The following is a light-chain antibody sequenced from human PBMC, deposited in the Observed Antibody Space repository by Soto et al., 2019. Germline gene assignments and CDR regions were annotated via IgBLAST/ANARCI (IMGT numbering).Light chain of an antibody. CDR2: GAS. Sequence: EIVLTQSPGTLSLSPGERATLSCRASQSVSSSYLAWYQQKPGQAPRLLIYGASSRATAIPDRFSGSGSGTDFTLTIRRLEPEDFAVYYCQQYEGPFGQGTKVEIK. CDR3: QQYEGP. V-gene: IGKV3-20*01. CDR1: QSVSSSY. J-gene: IGKJ1*01.